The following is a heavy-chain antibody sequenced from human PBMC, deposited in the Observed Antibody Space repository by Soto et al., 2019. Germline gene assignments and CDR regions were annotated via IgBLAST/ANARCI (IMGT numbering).Heavy chain of an antibody. CDR2: TYYRPKWYH. CDR1: GDSVSSNSAA. CDR3: ARERGVLSEAFDI. V-gene: IGHV6-1*01. Sequence: SQTLSLTCAISGDSVSSNSAAWNWIRQSPSRGLEWLGRTYYRPKWYHDYAPSVKSRITINPDTSKNHFSLQLNSMTPEDTAVYYCARERGVLSEAFDIWGRGTMVTVSS. J-gene: IGHJ3*02. D-gene: IGHD3-16*02.